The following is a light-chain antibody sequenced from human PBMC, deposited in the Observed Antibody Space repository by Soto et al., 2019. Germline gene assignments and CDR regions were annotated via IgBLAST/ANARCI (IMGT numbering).Light chain of an antibody. CDR2: AAS. CDR3: QQSYSTLNT. J-gene: IGKJ2*01. Sequence: DIQMTQSPSSLSASVGDRVTITCRASQSISSYLNWYQQKPGKAPKLLIYAASSLQSGVPSRFSGSVSGTDFTLTISSLQPEDFATYYCQQSYSTLNTFGQGTKMEIK. CDR1: QSISSY. V-gene: IGKV1-39*01.